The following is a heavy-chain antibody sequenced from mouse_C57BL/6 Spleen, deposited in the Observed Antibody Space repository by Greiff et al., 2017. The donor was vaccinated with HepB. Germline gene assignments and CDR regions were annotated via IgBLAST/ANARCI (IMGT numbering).Heavy chain of an antibody. V-gene: IGHV1-69*01. D-gene: IGHD1-1*01. CDR3: ARSPYGSSLPFDY. CDR1: GYTFTSYW. Sequence: QVQLKQPGAELVMPGASVKLSCKASGYTFTSYWMHWVKQRPGQGLEWIGEIDPSDSYTNYNQKFKGKSTLTVDKSSSTAYMQLSSLTSEDSAVYYCARSPYGSSLPFDYWGQGTTLTVSS. J-gene: IGHJ2*01. CDR2: IDPSDSYT.